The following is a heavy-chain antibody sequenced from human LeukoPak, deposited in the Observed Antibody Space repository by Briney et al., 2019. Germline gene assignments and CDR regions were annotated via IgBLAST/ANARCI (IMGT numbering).Heavy chain of an antibody. V-gene: IGHV4-31*03. CDR3: ARGFSETTIYYDRSGYVGPAFDP. J-gene: IGHJ5*02. CDR2: IYYSGST. Sequence: SETLSLTCTVSGGSISSGGYYWSWIRQHPGKGLEWIGYIYYSGSTYYNPSLKSRVTISVDTSKNQFSLKLSSVTAADTAVYYCARGFSETTIYYDRSGYVGPAFDPWGQGTLVTVSS. CDR1: GGSISSGGYY. D-gene: IGHD3-22*01.